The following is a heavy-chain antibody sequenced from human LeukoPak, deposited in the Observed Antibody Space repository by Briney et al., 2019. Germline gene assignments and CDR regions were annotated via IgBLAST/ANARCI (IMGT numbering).Heavy chain of an antibody. Sequence: ASVKVSCKASGYTFTSYGISWARQAPGQGLXXXGWISAYNGNXXXXQXXXGXXTMTTDTSTSTAYMELRSLRSDDTAVYYCARGPPNWGYDYWGPGTLVTVSS. CDR3: ARGPPNWGYDY. J-gene: IGHJ4*02. CDR1: GYTFTSYG. V-gene: IGHV1-18*01. CDR2: ISAYNGNX. D-gene: IGHD7-27*01.